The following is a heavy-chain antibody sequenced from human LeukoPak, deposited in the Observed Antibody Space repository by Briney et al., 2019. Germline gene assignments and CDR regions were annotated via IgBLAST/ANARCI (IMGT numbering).Heavy chain of an antibody. CDR1: GFTFNTYA. J-gene: IGHJ4*02. Sequence: GGSLRLSCAASGFTFNTYAINWVRQAPGKGLEWVSTISGSGVMSYYADSVKGRFTISRDNSKNTLYLQMNSLGAEDTAIYYCGKDRGFGGYFDYWGQGTLVTVSS. V-gene: IGHV3-23*01. D-gene: IGHD3-10*01. CDR3: GKDRGFGGYFDY. CDR2: ISGSGVMS.